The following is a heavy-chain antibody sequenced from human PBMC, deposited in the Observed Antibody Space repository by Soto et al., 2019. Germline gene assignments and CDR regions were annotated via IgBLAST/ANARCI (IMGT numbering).Heavy chain of an antibody. J-gene: IGHJ6*02. V-gene: IGHV2-5*01. D-gene: IGHD6-19*01. CDR1: GFSLSTGQVG. CDR3: AHRQAGPPFDYDDGMDV. Sequence: SGPTLVNPTQTLTLTCTFSGFSLSTGQVGVGWIRQPPGKALEWLAHVYWNDDKRYSPSLKSRLTITKDTSKNQVVLTMTNMDPVDTATYYCAHRQAGPPFDYDDGMDVWGQGTTVTVSS. CDR2: VYWNDDK.